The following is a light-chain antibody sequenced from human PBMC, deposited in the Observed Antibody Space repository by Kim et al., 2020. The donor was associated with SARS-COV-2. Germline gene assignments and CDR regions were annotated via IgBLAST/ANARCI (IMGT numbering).Light chain of an antibody. CDR2: AAS. CDR1: QSISNF. V-gene: IGKV1-39*01. J-gene: IGKJ2*01. Sequence: DIQMTQSPSSLSASVGDRVTITCRASQSISNFLNWYQQKPGKAPRVLIYAASSLQSGVPSRFSGGGSGTDFTLTISSMQLEDFATYFCQHSYSTPPMYIFGQGTKLEI. CDR3: QHSYSTPPMYI.